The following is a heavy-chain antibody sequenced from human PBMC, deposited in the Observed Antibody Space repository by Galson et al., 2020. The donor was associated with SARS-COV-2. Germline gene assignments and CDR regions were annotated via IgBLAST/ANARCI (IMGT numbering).Heavy chain of an antibody. Sequence: SETLSLTCAVSGTSISSGSYSWNWSRQPPGKCLEWIGYISHSGGTYYNPSLKSRVTISGDRSKNQFSLRLSSVTAADPAVYYCARLHYGEYAPEAFDIWGPGTRVTVAS. CDR1: GTSISSGSYS. CDR2: ISHSGGT. V-gene: IGHV4-30-2*01. D-gene: IGHD4-17*01. CDR3: ARLHYGEYAPEAFDI. J-gene: IGHJ3*02.